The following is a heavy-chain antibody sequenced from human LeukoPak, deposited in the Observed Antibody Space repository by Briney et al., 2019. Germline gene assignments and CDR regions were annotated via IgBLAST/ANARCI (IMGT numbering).Heavy chain of an antibody. D-gene: IGHD3-22*01. CDR2: INPNSGGT. V-gene: IGHV1-2*02. J-gene: IGHJ4*02. CDR3: AKLVTFSSDSSGYNDF. Sequence: ASVKVSCKASGYKFTGYYIHWVRQAPGQGLEWMGWINPNSGGTNYAQNFQGRVTMTRDPSVRTAYMELSSLSYDDTAIYYCAKLVTFSSDSSGYNDFWGQGTLVTVST. CDR1: GYKFTGYY.